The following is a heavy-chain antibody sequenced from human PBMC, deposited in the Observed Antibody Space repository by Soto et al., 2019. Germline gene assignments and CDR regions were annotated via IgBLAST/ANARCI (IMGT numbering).Heavy chain of an antibody. J-gene: IGHJ5*02. D-gene: IGHD1-1*01. CDR2: IYATGTT. CDR3: VRDGTKTLRDWFDP. CDR1: GASISGFY. V-gene: IGHV4-4*07. Sequence: SETLSLTCTVSGASISGFYWSWIRKSAGKGLEWFGRIYATGTTDYNPSLKSRVMMSVDTSKKQFSLKLRSVTAADTAVYYCVRDGTKTLRDWFDPWGQGISVNVSS.